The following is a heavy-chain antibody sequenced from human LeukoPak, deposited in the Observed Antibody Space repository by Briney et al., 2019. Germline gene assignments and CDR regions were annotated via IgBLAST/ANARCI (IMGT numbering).Heavy chain of an antibody. V-gene: IGHV3-74*01. CDR3: ARHIAAAGPGFDY. J-gene: IGHJ4*02. CDR2: INSDGSRT. Sequence: TGGFLRLSCAASGFTFSSYWMHWVRQAPGKGLVWVSRINSDGSRTSYADSVKGRFTISRDNAKNTLYLQMNSLRAENTAVYYCARHIAAAGPGFDYWGQGTLVTVSS. D-gene: IGHD6-13*01. CDR1: GFTFSSYW.